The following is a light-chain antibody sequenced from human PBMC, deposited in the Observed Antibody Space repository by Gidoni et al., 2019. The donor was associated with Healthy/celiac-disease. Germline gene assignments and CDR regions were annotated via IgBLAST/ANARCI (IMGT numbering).Light chain of an antibody. CDR3: QAWDSSPVV. Sequence: SYELTQTPSGSVPPGQTASITCSGDKLGDKYACWYQQKPGRSPVLVIYQDSKRPSGIPERFSGSHSGTTATLTIRGTHAMDEADFYCQAWDSSPVVFGGGTTLTVL. V-gene: IGLV3-1*01. CDR2: QDS. J-gene: IGLJ2*01. CDR1: KLGDKY.